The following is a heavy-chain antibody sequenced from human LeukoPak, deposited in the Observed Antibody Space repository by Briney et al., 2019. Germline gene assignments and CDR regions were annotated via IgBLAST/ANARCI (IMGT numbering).Heavy chain of an antibody. J-gene: IGHJ6*02. CDR1: GFTFSSYD. Sequence: GGSLLLSCAASGFTFSSYDMHWVRHATGKGLEWVSAIGTAGDTYYPGSVKGRFTISRENAKNSLYLQMNSLRAGDTAVYYCARAGPTYYYDSSGYYYDHLLYYGMDVWGQGTTVTVSS. CDR3: ARAGPTYYYDSSGYYYDHLLYYGMDV. D-gene: IGHD3-22*01. V-gene: IGHV3-13*01. CDR2: IGTAGDT.